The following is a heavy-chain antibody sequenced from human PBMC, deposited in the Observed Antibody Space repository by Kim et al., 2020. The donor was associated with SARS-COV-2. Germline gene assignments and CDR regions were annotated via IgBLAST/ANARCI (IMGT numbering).Heavy chain of an antibody. CDR3: SRNPYGDYPYGLDV. D-gene: IGHD4-17*01. CDR2: VGSVGDP. V-gene: IGHV3-13*05. J-gene: IGHJ6*02. Sequence: GGSLRLSCTGSGFIFSMSDLHWVRQAAGAGLEWVSSVGSVGDPYYLDSLRGRFTTSPDDITNSTHLHLNNRGAGETAVYFYSRNPYGDYPYGLDVWGLGT. CDR1: GFIFSMSD.